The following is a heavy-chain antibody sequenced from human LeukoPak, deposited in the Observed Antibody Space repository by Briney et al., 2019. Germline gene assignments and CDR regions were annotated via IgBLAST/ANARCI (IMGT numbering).Heavy chain of an antibody. V-gene: IGHV1-2*06. CDR3: ARDPTPLYYGSGSPYYYYGMDV. D-gene: IGHD3-10*01. CDR2: INPNSGGT. J-gene: IGHJ6*02. CDR1: GYTFTGNY. Sequence: ASVKVSCKASGYTFTGNYMHWVRQAPGQGLEWMGRINPNSGGTNYAQKFQGRVTMTRDTSISTAYMELSRLRSDDTAVYYCARDPTPLYYGSGSPYYYYGMDVWGQGTTVTVSS.